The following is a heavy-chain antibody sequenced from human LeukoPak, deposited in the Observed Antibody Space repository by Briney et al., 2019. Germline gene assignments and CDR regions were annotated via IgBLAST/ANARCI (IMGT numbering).Heavy chain of an antibody. J-gene: IGHJ4*02. CDR1: GYSFTSYW. Sequence: GESLKISCKGSGYSFTSYWIGWVRQMPGKGLEWMGIIYPGDSDTRYSPSFQGQVTISADKSISPAYLQWSSLKASDTAMYYCARLSWVSSGYYAAPIDYWGQGTLVTVSS. V-gene: IGHV5-51*01. CDR3: ARLSWVSSGYYAAPIDY. CDR2: IYPGDSDT. D-gene: IGHD3-22*01.